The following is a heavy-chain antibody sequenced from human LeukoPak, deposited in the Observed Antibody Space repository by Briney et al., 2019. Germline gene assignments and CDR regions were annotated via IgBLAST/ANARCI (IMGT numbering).Heavy chain of an antibody. CDR2: ISAYNGNT. CDR1: GYTFTSYG. Sequence: ASVKVSCKASGYTFTSYGISWVRQAPGQGLEWMGWISAYNGNTNYAQKLQGRVTMTTDTSTSTAYMELRSLRSDDAAVYYCARDGIVVVTVEFDYWGQGTLVTVSS. V-gene: IGHV1-18*01. CDR3: ARDGIVVVTVEFDY. D-gene: IGHD2-21*02. J-gene: IGHJ4*02.